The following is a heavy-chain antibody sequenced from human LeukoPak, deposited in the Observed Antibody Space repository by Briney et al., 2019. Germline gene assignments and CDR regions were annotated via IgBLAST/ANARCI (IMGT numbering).Heavy chain of an antibody. V-gene: IGHV3-74*01. D-gene: IGHD2-21*01. CDR3: VRDARLVNIDAFDV. CDR1: GFTFSSYW. Sequence: GGSLRLSCAASGFTFSSYWMHWVRQAPGKGLVWVSNINSDGSTTTYADSVKGRFTISRDNAENTLYLQMNSLRAEDTAVYYCVRDARLVNIDAFDVWGRGTKVTVSS. CDR2: INSDGSTT. J-gene: IGHJ3*01.